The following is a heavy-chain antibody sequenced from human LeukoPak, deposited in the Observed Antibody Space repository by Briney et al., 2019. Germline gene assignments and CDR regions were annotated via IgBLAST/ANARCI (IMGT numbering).Heavy chain of an antibody. J-gene: IGHJ4*02. CDR3: ARGFPLMYYDILTGPPSGDY. D-gene: IGHD3-9*01. Sequence: ASVKASCKASGYTFTSYYMHWVRQAPGQGLEWMGIINPSGGSTSYAQKFQGRVTMTRDTSTSTVYMELSSLRSEDTAVYYCARGFPLMYYDILTGPPSGDYWGQGTLVTVSS. CDR1: GYTFTSYY. V-gene: IGHV1-46*01. CDR2: INPSGGST.